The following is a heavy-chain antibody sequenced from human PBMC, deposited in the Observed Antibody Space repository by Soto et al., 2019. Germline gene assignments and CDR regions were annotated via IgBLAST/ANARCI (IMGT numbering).Heavy chain of an antibody. CDR1: GGSISSYY. CDR2: IYYSGST. J-gene: IGHJ3*02. D-gene: IGHD2-15*01. CDR3: ARHPIVYGGKGGAFDI. V-gene: IGHV4-59*08. Sequence: QVQLQESGPGLVKPSETLSLTCTVSGGSISSYYWSWIRQPPGKGLEWIGYIYYSGSTNYNPSLTNRLTTAAGTSKNQFPLKLSSVTAADTAVYYCARHPIVYGGKGGAFDIWGRGTMVTVSS.